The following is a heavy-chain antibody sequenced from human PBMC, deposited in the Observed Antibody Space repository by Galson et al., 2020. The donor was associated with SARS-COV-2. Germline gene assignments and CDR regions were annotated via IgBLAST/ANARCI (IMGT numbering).Heavy chain of an antibody. Sequence: GGSLRLSCAASGFIFSDYGMNWVRQAPGKGLEWVSDISGSGGATNYADSLRGRFTITRDNSKNTLYLQMNSLRAEDTAAYYCARRRSSGDDSRVTNYHMDVWGKGTTVTVSS. CDR1: GFIFSDYG. J-gene: IGHJ6*03. D-gene: IGHD5-12*01. CDR3: ARRRSSGDDSRVTNYHMDV. V-gene: IGHV3-23*01. CDR2: ISGSGGAT.